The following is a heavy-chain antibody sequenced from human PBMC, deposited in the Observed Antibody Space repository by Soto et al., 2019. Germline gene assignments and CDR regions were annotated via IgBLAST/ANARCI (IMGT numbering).Heavy chain of an antibody. CDR2: ISGSGGST. V-gene: IGHV3-23*01. CDR1: GFTLSRYA. J-gene: IGHJ5*02. CDR3: AEKRGFSPHPVFGGGVAGPNGYKWFGP. D-gene: IGHD3-3*01. Sequence: QLLESGGGLIQPGGSLRLSCAASGFTLSRYAMSWVRQAPGKGLEWVSAISGSGGSTKYADSVKGRFTIFRDHSKKCLFLEKDRLGGGDTAVYFWAEKRGFSPHPVFGGGVAGPNGYKWFGPRGQGTLVTVSS.